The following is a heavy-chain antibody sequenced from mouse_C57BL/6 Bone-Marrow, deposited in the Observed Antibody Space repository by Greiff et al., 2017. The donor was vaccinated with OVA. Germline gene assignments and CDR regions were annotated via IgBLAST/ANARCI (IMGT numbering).Heavy chain of an antibody. Sequence: QVQLQQPGAELVQPGASVKMSCMASGYTFTSYWITWVKQRPGQGLEWIGDIYPGSGSTTYNEKFTSKATLTVDTSSSTAYMQLSSLTSEDSAVYYCARPLYDGSRFDYWGQGTTLTVSS. V-gene: IGHV1-55*01. D-gene: IGHD1-1*01. CDR1: GYTFTSYW. J-gene: IGHJ2*01. CDR3: ARPLYDGSRFDY. CDR2: IYPGSGST.